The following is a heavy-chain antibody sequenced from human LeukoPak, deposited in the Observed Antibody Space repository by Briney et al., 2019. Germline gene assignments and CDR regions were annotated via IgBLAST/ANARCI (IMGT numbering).Heavy chain of an antibody. Sequence: ASVKVSCKASGYTLTSYGISWVRQAPGQGLEWMGWISAYNGNTNYAQKLQGRVTMTTDTSTSTAYMELRSLRSDDTAVYYCAREAPTVTPPDYWGQGTLVTVSS. CDR3: AREAPTVTPPDY. CDR2: ISAYNGNT. J-gene: IGHJ4*02. CDR1: GYTLTSYG. V-gene: IGHV1-18*01. D-gene: IGHD4-17*01.